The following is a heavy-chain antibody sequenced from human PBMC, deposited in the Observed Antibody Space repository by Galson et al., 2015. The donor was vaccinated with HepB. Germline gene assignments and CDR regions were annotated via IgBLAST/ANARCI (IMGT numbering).Heavy chain of an antibody. V-gene: IGHV3-23*01. CDR1: GFTFSSYA. Sequence: SLRLSCAASGFTFSSYAMSWVRQAPGKGLEWVSAISGSGGSTYYADPVKGRFTISRDNSKNTLYLQMSSLRAEDTAVYYCAKPPHSGSYYENWFDPWGQGTLVTVSS. CDR2: ISGSGGST. J-gene: IGHJ5*02. D-gene: IGHD1-26*01. CDR3: AKPPHSGSYYENWFDP.